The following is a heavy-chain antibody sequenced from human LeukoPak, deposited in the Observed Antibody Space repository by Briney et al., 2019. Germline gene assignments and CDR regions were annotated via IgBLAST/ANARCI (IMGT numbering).Heavy chain of an antibody. CDR3: ARVRTMIEYYMDV. V-gene: IGHV4-4*07. D-gene: IGHD3-22*01. CDR2: IYISGST. J-gene: IGHJ6*03. Sequence: SSETLSLTCTVSGGSISSYYWSWIRQPAGKGLEWIGRIYISGSTNYNPSLKSRVTMSVDTSKNQFSLKLSSVTAADTAVYYCARVRTMIEYYMDVWGKGTTVTVSS. CDR1: GGSISSYY.